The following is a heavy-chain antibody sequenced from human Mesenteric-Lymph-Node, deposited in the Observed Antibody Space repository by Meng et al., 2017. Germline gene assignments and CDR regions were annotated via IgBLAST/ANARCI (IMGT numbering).Heavy chain of an antibody. D-gene: IGHD3-22*01. CDR1: GGSISSGGYY. CDR2: IYYSGST. V-gene: IGHV4-31*03. Sequence: SETLSLTCTASGGSISSGGYYWSWIRQHPGKGLEWIGYIYYSGSTYYNPSLKSRVTISVDTSKNQFSLKLSSVTAADTAVYYCARFLVVDYYDSSGYYYYFDYWGQGTLVTVSS. J-gene: IGHJ4*02. CDR3: ARFLVVDYYDSSGYYYYFDY.